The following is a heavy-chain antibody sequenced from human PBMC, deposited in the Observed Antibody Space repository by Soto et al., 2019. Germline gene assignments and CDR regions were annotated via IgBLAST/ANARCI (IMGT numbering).Heavy chain of an antibody. CDR1: GGTFSSYA. CDR3: ATYYYGSGSYYDPMLSHFDY. CDR2: IIPIFGTA. D-gene: IGHD3-10*01. V-gene: IGHV1-69*13. J-gene: IGHJ4*02. Sequence: SVKVSCKASGGTFSSYAISWVRQAPGQGLEWMGGIIPIFGTANYAQKFQGRVTITADESTSTAYMELSSLRSEDTAVYYCATYYYGSGSYYDPMLSHFDYWGQGTLVTVSS.